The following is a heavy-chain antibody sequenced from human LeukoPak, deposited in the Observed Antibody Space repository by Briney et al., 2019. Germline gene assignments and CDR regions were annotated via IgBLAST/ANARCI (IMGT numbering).Heavy chain of an antibody. V-gene: IGHV4-34*01. CDR2: INHSGST. CDR3: ARGALWFGELYY. Sequence: SETLSLTCAVYGGSFSGYYWSWIRQPPGKGLEWIGEINHSGSTNYNPFLKSRVTISVDTSKNQFSLKLSSVTAADTAVYYCARGALWFGELYYWGQGTLVTVSS. D-gene: IGHD3-10*01. J-gene: IGHJ4*02. CDR1: GGSFSGYY.